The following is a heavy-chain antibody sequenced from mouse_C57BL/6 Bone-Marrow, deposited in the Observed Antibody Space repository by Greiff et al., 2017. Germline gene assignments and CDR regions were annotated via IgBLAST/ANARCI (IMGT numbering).Heavy chain of an antibody. CDR3: ARGHYYGSSSDWYFDV. CDR2: IHPNSGST. Sequence: VQLQQPGAELVKPGASVKLSCKASGYTFTSYWMHWVKQRPGQGLEWIGMIHPNSGSTNYNEKFKSKATLTVDKSSSTAYMQLSSLTSEDSAVYYCARGHYYGSSSDWYFDVWGTGTTVTVSS. D-gene: IGHD1-1*01. J-gene: IGHJ1*03. CDR1: GYTFTSYW. V-gene: IGHV1-64*01.